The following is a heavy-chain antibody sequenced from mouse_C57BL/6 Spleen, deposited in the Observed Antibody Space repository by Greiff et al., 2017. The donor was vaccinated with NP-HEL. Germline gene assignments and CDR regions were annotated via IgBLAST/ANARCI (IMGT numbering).Heavy chain of an antibody. CDR1: GYTFTSYT. D-gene: IGHD1-1*01. CDR3: ASTYGSSYDWYFDV. Sequence: QVQLQQSGAELARPGASVKMSCKASGYTFTSYTMHWVNQRPGQGLEWIGYINPSSGYTKYNQKFKDKATLTADKSSSTAYMQLSSLTSEDSAVYYCASTYGSSYDWYFDVWGTGTTVTVSS. V-gene: IGHV1-4*01. J-gene: IGHJ1*03. CDR2: INPSSGYT.